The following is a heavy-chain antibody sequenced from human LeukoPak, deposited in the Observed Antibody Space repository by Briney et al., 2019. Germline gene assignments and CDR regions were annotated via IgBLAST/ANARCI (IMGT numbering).Heavy chain of an antibody. D-gene: IGHD3-3*01. CDR1: GYTFSSYD. Sequence: ASVKVSCKASGYTFSSYDINWVRQATGQGLEWMGWMNPDSENTGYSRKFRGRVTMTRNTSISTAYMELSSLRSEDTAVYYCARAEYYDFWSGYYPFDYWGQGTLVTVSS. J-gene: IGHJ4*02. CDR2: MNPDSENT. V-gene: IGHV1-8*01. CDR3: ARAEYYDFWSGYYPFDY.